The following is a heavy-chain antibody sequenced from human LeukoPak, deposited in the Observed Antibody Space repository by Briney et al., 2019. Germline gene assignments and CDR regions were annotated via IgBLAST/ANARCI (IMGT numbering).Heavy chain of an antibody. CDR2: IYHSGST. V-gene: IGHV4-4*02. J-gene: IGHJ4*02. D-gene: IGHD6-13*01. Sequence: SETLSLTCAVSGGSISSSNWWSWVRQPPGKGLEWIGEIYHSGSTNYNPSLKSRVTISVDTSKNQFSLKLSSVTAADTAVFYCARLGGSRFSSYWGQGTLVTVSS. CDR3: ARLGGSRFSSY. CDR1: GGSISSSNW.